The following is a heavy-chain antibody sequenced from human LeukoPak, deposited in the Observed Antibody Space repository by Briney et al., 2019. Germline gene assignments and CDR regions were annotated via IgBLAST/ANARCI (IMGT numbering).Heavy chain of an antibody. CDR2: IYYSGST. D-gene: IGHD6-13*01. CDR1: GGSFSGYY. CDR3: ARDAGYSSSWYREYYYYYYMDV. V-gene: IGHV4-59*01. J-gene: IGHJ6*03. Sequence: PSETLSLTCAVYGGSFSGYYWSWIRQPPGKGLEWIGYIYYSGSTNYNPSLKSRVTISVDTSKNQFSLKLSSVTAADTAVYYCARDAGYSSSWYREYYYYYYMDVWGKGTTVTISS.